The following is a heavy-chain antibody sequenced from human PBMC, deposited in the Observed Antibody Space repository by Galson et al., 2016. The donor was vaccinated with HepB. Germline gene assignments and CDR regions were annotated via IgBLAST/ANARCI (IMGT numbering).Heavy chain of an antibody. CDR3: AKDRGGRVDTGTLDY. Sequence: SLRLSCAASGITFSNYAMHWVRQAPGEGLEWVSGIGGSDTGTYYADSVRGRFTISRDNSKNTLYLQMNSLRAGDAAVYYCAKDRGGRVDTGTLDYWGQETLVTVSS. V-gene: IGHV3-23*01. J-gene: IGHJ4*02. CDR1: GITFSNYA. D-gene: IGHD5-18*01. CDR2: IGGSDTGT.